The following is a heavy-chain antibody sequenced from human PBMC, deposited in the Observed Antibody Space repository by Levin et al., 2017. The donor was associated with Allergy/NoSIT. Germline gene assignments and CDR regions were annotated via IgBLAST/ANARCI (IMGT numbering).Heavy chain of an antibody. D-gene: IGHD3-22*01. V-gene: IGHV3-49*04. Sequence: QPGGSLRLSCTVFGFIFRDYAISWVRQAPGKGLEWVAFIRNKEYGEKTQYAASVQGRFTISRDDSTGIAYLQMNSLTIEDTAVYYCIRGYSGYYAEYFYHWGQGTVVTVSS. J-gene: IGHJ1*01. CDR3: IRGYSGYYAEYFYH. CDR2: IRNKEYGEKT. CDR1: GFIFRDYA.